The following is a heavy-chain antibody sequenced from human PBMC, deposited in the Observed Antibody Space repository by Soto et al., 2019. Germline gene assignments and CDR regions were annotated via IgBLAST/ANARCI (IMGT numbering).Heavy chain of an antibody. CDR2: INHSGST. J-gene: IGHJ4*02. CDR3: ARMVDPTNSMKDY. D-gene: IGHD2-8*01. CDR1: GGSFSGYY. Sequence: SETLSLTCAVYGGSFSGYYWSWIRQPPGKGLEWIGEINHSGSTNYNPSLKSRVTISVDTSKNQFSLKLSSVTAADTAVYYCARMVDPTNSMKDYWGQGTLVTVSS. V-gene: IGHV4-34*01.